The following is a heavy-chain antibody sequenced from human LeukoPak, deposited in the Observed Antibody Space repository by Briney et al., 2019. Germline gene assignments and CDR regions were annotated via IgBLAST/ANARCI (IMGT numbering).Heavy chain of an antibody. Sequence: ASVKVSCKASGYTFTSYDINWVRQATGQGLEWMGWMNPNSGNTGYAQKFQGRVTITRNTSISTAYMELSSLRSEDTAVYYCARGYYSSGWYAGANAAFDIWGQGTMVTVSS. V-gene: IGHV1-8*03. CDR1: GYTFTSYD. CDR2: MNPNSGNT. D-gene: IGHD6-13*01. J-gene: IGHJ3*02. CDR3: ARGYYSSGWYAGANAAFDI.